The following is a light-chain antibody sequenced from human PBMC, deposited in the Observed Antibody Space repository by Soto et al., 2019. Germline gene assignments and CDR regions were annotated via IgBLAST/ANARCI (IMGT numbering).Light chain of an antibody. CDR1: QSVSSSY. V-gene: IGKV3-20*01. CDR2: GAS. CDR3: PQYGSSPPGYT. Sequence: IVLTQSPGTLSLSPWERATLSCKASQSVSSSYLAWYQQKYGQAPRLLICGASSRDTGIPDRYSGSGSGTDFILTISRLEHEDFAVYYCPQYGSSPPGYTFGQGTKLVIK. J-gene: IGKJ2*01.